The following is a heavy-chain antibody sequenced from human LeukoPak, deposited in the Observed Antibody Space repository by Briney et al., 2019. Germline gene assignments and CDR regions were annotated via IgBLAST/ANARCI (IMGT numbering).Heavy chain of an antibody. J-gene: IGHJ4*02. V-gene: IGHV1-2*06. CDR2: INPNSGVT. CDR3: SRGDTLMVTPDY. D-gene: IGHD5-18*01. CDR1: GYTFTNFG. Sequence: GASVKVSCKASGYTFTNFGISWVRQAPGQGLEWVGRINPNSGVTIYAQKFQGRVSMTRATSITTVYMDLSGLRSDDTAIYFCSRGDTLMVTPDYWGQGTLVTVSS.